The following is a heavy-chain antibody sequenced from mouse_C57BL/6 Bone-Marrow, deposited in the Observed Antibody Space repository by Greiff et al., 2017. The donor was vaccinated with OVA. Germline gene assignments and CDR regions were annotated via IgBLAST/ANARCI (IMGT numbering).Heavy chain of an antibody. CDR2: INPSSGYS. V-gene: IGHV1-4*01. Sequence: VKLQQSGAELARPGASVKMSCKASGYTFTSYTMHWVKQRPGQGLEWIGYINPSSGYSKYNQKFKDKATLTADKSSSTAYMQLSSLTSEDSAVYYCARWGYGSGYEAWFAYWGQGTLVTVSA. J-gene: IGHJ3*01. CDR3: ARWGYGSGYEAWFAY. D-gene: IGHD1-1*01. CDR1: GYTFTSYT.